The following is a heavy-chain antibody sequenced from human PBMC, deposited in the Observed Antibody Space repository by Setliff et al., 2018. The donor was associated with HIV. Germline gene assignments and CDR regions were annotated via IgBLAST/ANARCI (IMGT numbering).Heavy chain of an antibody. CDR2: AIPMLGIA. J-gene: IGHJ5*02. CDR3: ARRRYYYDSSGYSFDGWLDP. Sequence: VASVKVSCKASGGTFSSYVINWVRQAPGQGLEWMGGAIPMLGIANYAQKFQGRVTITADKSTSTAYMELSSLRSEDTAVYYCARRRYYYDSSGYSFDGWLDPWGQGTLVTVSS. D-gene: IGHD3-22*01. CDR1: GGTFSSYV. V-gene: IGHV1-69*10.